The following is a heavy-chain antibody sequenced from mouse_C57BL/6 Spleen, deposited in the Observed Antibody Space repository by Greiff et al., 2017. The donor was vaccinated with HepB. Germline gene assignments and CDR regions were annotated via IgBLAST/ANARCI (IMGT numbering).Heavy chain of an antibody. CDR3: SKYSNLDY. Sequence: VQLQQSGPELVKPGASVKFSCKASGYAFSSSWMNWVKQRPGKGLEWIGRIYPGDGDTNYSGNFKGKATLTVDKSSSTAYMQLSSLTAEDSAVYCCSKYSNLDYWGQGTTLTVSS. V-gene: IGHV1-82*01. D-gene: IGHD2-5*01. CDR2: IYPGDGDT. CDR1: GYAFSSSW. J-gene: IGHJ2*01.